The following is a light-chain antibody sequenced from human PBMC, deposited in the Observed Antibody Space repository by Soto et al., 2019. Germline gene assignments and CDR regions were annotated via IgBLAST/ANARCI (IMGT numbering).Light chain of an antibody. Sequence: QSALTQPPSASGSPGQSVTISCTGTTSDVGGYKYVSWYQQHPGKAPKLIIFEVSKRPSGVPDRFSGSKSGNTASLTVSGLQADDEADYYCSSYAGSNNVVFGGGTKLTVL. CDR1: TSDVGGYKY. J-gene: IGLJ2*01. CDR3: SSYAGSNNVV. V-gene: IGLV2-8*01. CDR2: EVS.